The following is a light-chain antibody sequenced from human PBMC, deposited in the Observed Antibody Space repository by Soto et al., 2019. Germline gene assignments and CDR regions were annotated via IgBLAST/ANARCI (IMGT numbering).Light chain of an antibody. CDR1: QDISSH. Sequence: IQLTQSPSSLSASVGDSATITCRASQDISSHLAWYQQKPGKAPKVLIYAASTLESGIPPRFSGSGSGTDFTLTISSLQAEDFATYYCQQVKSFLPLTFGGGTKVDIK. CDR3: QQVKSFLPLT. J-gene: IGKJ4*01. CDR2: AAS. V-gene: IGKV1-9*01.